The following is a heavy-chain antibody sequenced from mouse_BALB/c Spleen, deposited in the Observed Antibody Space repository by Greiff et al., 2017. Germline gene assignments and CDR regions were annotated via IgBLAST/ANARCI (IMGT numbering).Heavy chain of an antibody. CDR2: IDPSNSET. J-gene: IGHJ2*01. D-gene: IGHD1-1*01. Sequence: VQLVESGPELVRPGASVKMSCKASGYTFTSYWMHWVKQRPGQGLEWIGMIDPSNSETRLNQKFKDKATLNVDKSSNTAYMQLSSLTSEDSAVYYCARGYYYGSSYKPYFDYWGQGTTLTVSS. CDR3: ARGYYYGSSYKPYFDY. V-gene: IGHV1S127*01. CDR1: GYTFTSYW.